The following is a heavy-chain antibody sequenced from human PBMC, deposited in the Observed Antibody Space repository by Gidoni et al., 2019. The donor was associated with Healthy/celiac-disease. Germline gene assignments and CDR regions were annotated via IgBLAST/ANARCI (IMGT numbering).Heavy chain of an antibody. Sequence: QLQLQESGPGLVKPSETLSLTCTVSGGSISSSSYYWGWIRQPPGKGLEWIGSIYYSGSTYYNPSLKSRVTISVDTSKNQFSLKLSSVTAADTAVYYCARVLGYNSGFYFDYWGQGTLVTVSS. V-gene: IGHV4-39*01. D-gene: IGHD1-1*01. J-gene: IGHJ4*02. CDR1: GGSISSSSYY. CDR2: IYYSGST. CDR3: ARVLGYNSGFYFDY.